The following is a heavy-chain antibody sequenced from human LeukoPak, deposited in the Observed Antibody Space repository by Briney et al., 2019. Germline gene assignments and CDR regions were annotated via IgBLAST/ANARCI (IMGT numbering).Heavy chain of an antibody. J-gene: IGHJ5*02. D-gene: IGHD1-26*01. CDR3: ARQYSGSSKNWFDP. V-gene: IGHV1-18*01. CDR1: GYTFTSYG. CDR2: ISAYNGNT. Sequence: ASVKVSCKASGYTFTSYGISWVRQALGQGLEWMGWISAYNGNTNYAQKLQGRGTMTTDKSTSTAYMELRSLRSDDTAVYYCARQYSGSSKNWFDPWGQGTLVTVSS.